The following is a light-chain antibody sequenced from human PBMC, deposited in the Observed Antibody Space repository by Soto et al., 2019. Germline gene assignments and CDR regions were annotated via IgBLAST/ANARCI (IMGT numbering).Light chain of an antibody. CDR3: AAWDDSLSGVV. Sequence: QAVVTQPPSASGTPGQRVTISCSGSSSNIGSNYVSWYQQLPGTAPKLLIYRNNQRPSGVPDRFSGAKSGTSASLAISGLRSEDEADYYCAAWDDSLSGVVFGGGTKLTVL. CDR2: RNN. J-gene: IGLJ2*01. CDR1: SSNIGSNY. V-gene: IGLV1-47*01.